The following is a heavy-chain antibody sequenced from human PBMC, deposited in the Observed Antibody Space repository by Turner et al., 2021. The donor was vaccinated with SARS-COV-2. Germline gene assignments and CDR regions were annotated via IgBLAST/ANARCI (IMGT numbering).Heavy chain of an antibody. V-gene: IGHV3-30*18. Sequence: QVQLVESGGGVVQPGRSLRLSCAASGFTFRSYGMHWVRQAPGKGLEWVAVISYDGSNKYYADSVKGRFTISRDNSKNTLYLQMNSLRAEDTAVYYCAKAFVPPNMITFGGVIAPFDYWGQGTLVTVSS. D-gene: IGHD3-16*02. J-gene: IGHJ4*02. CDR1: GFTFRSYG. CDR2: ISYDGSNK. CDR3: AKAFVPPNMITFGGVIAPFDY.